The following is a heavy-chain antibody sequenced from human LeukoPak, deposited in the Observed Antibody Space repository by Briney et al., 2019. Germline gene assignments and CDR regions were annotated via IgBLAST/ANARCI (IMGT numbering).Heavy chain of an antibody. Sequence: SGGSLRLSCAASGFTFSSYSMNWVRQAPGKGLEWVPYISSSSSTIYYADSVKGRFTISRDNAKNSLYLQMNSLRAEDTAVYYCALLTGMATTSNAFDIWGQGTMVTVSS. D-gene: IGHD5-24*01. V-gene: IGHV3-48*01. CDR1: GFTFSSYS. J-gene: IGHJ3*02. CDR2: ISSSSSTI. CDR3: ALLTGMATTSNAFDI.